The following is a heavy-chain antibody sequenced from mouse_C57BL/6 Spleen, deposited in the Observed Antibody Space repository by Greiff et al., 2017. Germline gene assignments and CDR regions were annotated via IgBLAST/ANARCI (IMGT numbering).Heavy chain of an antibody. D-gene: IGHD3-3*01. CDR3: ARSAGTRGYFDY. J-gene: IGHJ2*01. Sequence: VQLQQPGAELVKPGASVKLSCKASGYTFTSYWMQWVKQRPGQGLEWIGAIDPSDSYTNYNQKFKGKATLTVDTSSSTAYMQLSSLTSEDSAVYYCARSAGTRGYFDYWGQGTTLTVSS. CDR2: IDPSDSYT. V-gene: IGHV1-50*01. CDR1: GYTFTSYW.